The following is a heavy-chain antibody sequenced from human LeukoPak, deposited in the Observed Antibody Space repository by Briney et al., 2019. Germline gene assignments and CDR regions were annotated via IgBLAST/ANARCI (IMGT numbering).Heavy chain of an antibody. J-gene: IGHJ4*02. CDR2: ISSSSSYI. D-gene: IGHD5-18*01. Sequence: GGSLRFSCAASGFTFSSYSMNWVRQAPGKGLEWVSSISSSSSYIYYADSVKGRFTISRDNAKNSLYLQMNSLRAEDTAAYYCARDRRGYSYGSDYWGQGTLVTVSP. V-gene: IGHV3-21*01. CDR3: ARDRRGYSYGSDY. CDR1: GFTFSSYS.